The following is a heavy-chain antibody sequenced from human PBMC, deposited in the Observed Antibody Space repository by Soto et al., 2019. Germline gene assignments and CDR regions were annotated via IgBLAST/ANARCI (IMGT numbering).Heavy chain of an antibody. CDR1: GFAFSSYT. V-gene: IGHV3-48*02. CDR2: ISSSSSTI. D-gene: IGHD3-22*01. Sequence: GGSLRLSCAASGFAFSSYTMNWVRQAPGKGLEWVSYISSSSSTIYYADSVKGRFTISRDNAKNSLYLQMNSLRDEDTAVYYCARDSGYYDSSDYTYFDYWGQGTLVTVSS. CDR3: ARDSGYYDSSDYTYFDY. J-gene: IGHJ4*02.